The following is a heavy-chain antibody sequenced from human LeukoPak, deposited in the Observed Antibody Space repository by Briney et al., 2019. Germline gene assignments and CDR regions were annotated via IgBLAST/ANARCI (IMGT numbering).Heavy chain of an antibody. CDR1: GFTFSSYS. D-gene: IGHD2-2*01. CDR2: ISGSNSYI. V-gene: IGHV3-21*01. CDR3: ARRYCSSTSCYPGAYYYYYMDV. Sequence: GGSLRLSCAASGFTFSSYSMNWVRQAPGKGLEWVSSISGSNSYIYYADSMKGRFTISRDNAKNSLYLQMNSLRAEDTAVYYCARRYCSSTSCYPGAYYYYYMDVWGKGTTVTVSS. J-gene: IGHJ6*03.